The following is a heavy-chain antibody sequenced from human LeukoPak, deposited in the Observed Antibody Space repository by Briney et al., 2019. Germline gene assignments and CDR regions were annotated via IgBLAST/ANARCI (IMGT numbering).Heavy chain of an antibody. V-gene: IGHV3-23*01. CDR1: GFTFSSYA. CDR3: AKNGLRPGSDIVGATTYYYYYYYYMDV. D-gene: IGHD1-26*01. CDR2: ISGSGGST. Sequence: GGSLRLSCAAPGFTFSSYAMSWVRQAPGKGLEWVSAISGSGGSTYYADSVKGRFTISRDNSKNTLYLQMNSLRAEDTAVYYCAKNGLRPGSDIVGATTYYYYYYYYMDVWGKGTTVTVSS. J-gene: IGHJ6*03.